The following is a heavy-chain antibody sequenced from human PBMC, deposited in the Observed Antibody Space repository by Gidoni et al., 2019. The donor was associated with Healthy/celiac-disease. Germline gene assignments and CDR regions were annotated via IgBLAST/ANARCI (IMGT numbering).Heavy chain of an antibody. V-gene: IGHV4-30-2*01. CDR2: IYHHGSP. Sequence: QLQLQESGSGLVKPSQTLSLTCAVSGGSISSGGYSWSWIRQPPGKGLEWIGYIYHHGSPYYNPSLKSRATISVDRSKNQFSLKLSSVTAADTAVYYCASSIVVVPAAKLAGYLDYWGQGTLVTVSS. CDR1: GGSISSGGYS. CDR3: ASSIVVVPAAKLAGYLDY. D-gene: IGHD2-2*01. J-gene: IGHJ4*02.